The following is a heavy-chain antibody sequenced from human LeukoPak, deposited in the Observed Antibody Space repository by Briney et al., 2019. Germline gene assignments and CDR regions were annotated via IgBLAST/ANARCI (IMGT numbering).Heavy chain of an antibody. V-gene: IGHV4-59*12. CDR1: GYSISSGYY. CDR3: ATTHIVVVPAARDTYAFDI. CDR2: IYYSGST. Sequence: SETLSLTCTVSGYSISSGYYWSWIRQPPGKGLEWIGYIYYSGSTNYNPSLKSRVTISVDTSKNQFSLKLSSVTAADTAVYYCATTHIVVVPAARDTYAFDIWGQGTMVTVSS. D-gene: IGHD2-2*01. J-gene: IGHJ3*02.